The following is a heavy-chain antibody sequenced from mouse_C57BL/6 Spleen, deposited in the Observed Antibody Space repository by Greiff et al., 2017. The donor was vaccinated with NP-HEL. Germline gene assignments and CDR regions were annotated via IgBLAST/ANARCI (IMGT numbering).Heavy chain of an antibody. CDR2: IYPGSGST. CDR1: GYTFTSYW. CDR3: ARWGPHYYGSSYWYFDV. J-gene: IGHJ1*03. V-gene: IGHV1-55*01. Sequence: QVQLQQPGAELVKPGASVKMSCKASGYTFTSYWITWVKQRPGQGLEWIGDIYPGSGSTNYNEQFKSKATLTVDTSSSTAYMQLSSLTSEDSAVYYCARWGPHYYGSSYWYFDVWGTGTTVTVSS. D-gene: IGHD1-1*01.